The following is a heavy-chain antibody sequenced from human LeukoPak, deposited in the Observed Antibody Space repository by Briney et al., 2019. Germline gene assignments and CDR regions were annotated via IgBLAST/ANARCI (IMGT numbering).Heavy chain of an antibody. Sequence: GGSLRLSCAASGFTFDDYGMSWVRQAPGKGLEWVSGINWNGGSTGYADSVKGRFTISRDNAKNSLYLQMNSLRAEDTAVYYCARALRGYTSGGGDAFDIWGQGTMVTVSS. CDR1: GFTFDDYG. CDR2: INWNGGST. D-gene: IGHD5-18*01. V-gene: IGHV3-20*04. J-gene: IGHJ3*02. CDR3: ARALRGYTSGGGDAFDI.